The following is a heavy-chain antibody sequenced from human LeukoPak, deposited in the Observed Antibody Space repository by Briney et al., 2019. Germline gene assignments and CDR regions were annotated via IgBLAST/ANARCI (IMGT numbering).Heavy chain of an antibody. CDR3: ARGSQGRWLRLNYFDY. CDR1: GYTFTSYY. V-gene: IGHV1-46*01. J-gene: IGHJ4*02. CDR2: INPSGGST. Sequence: ASVKVSCKASGYTFTSYYMHWVRQAPGQGLEWMGIINPSGGSTSYAQKFQGRVTMTRDTSTSTVYMELSSLRSEDTAVYYCARGSQGRWLRLNYFDYWGQGTLVTVSS. D-gene: IGHD5-12*01.